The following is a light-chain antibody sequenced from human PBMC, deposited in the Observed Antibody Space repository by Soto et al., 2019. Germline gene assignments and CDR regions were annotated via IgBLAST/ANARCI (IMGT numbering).Light chain of an antibody. CDR2: GAS. Sequence: VFTPSPGALSLSPGNRATSSCRGTQRVSCSYLAWYQQRPAQAPTHPLYGASSRATGSPDRISSRESGTDCALSISRLEPEECAVYYCQHYGSSLTGTFGQGAKVDIK. CDR1: QRVSCSY. J-gene: IGKJ1*01. V-gene: IGKV3-20*01. CDR3: QHYGSSLTGT.